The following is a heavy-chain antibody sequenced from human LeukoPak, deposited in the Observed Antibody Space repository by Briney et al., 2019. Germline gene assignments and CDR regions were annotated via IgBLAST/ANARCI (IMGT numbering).Heavy chain of an antibody. V-gene: IGHV3-30-3*01. CDR1: GSTFSNYA. D-gene: IGHD5-18*01. CDR2: ISFDGSNK. CDR3: ARDVDTALDY. J-gene: IGHJ4*02. Sequence: GGSLRLSCAASGSTFSNYAIHWVRQAPDKGLEWVTVISFDGSNKYYADSVKGRFTISRDNSKNTLYLQMNSLRAEDTAVYYCARDVDTALDYWGQGTLVTVSS.